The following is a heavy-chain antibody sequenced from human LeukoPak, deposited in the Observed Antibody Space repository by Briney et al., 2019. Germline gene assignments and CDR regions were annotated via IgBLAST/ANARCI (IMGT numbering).Heavy chain of an antibody. CDR3: ATSSGWHYYFGY. D-gene: IGHD6-19*01. V-gene: IGHV3-23*01. Sequence: GGSLRLSCAASGFTFSSYAMSWVRQAPGKGLEWVSAISGSGGSTYYADSVKGRFTISRDNSKNTLYLQMNSLRAEDTAVYYCATSSGWHYYFGYWGQGTLVTVSS. J-gene: IGHJ4*02. CDR1: GFTFSSYA. CDR2: ISGSGGST.